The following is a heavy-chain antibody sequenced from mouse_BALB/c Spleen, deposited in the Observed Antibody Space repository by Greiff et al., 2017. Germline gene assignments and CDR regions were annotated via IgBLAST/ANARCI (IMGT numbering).Heavy chain of an antibody. Sequence: EVKLMESGGGLVKPGGSLKLSCAASGFTFSSYTMSWVRQTPEKRLEWVAYISNGGGSTYYPDTVKGRFTISRDNAKNTLYLQMSSLKSEDTAMYYCARQGYGRYFDYWGQGTTLTVSS. V-gene: IGHV5-12-2*01. CDR3: ARQGYGRYFDY. J-gene: IGHJ2*01. D-gene: IGHD1-2*01. CDR2: ISNGGGST. CDR1: GFTFSSYT.